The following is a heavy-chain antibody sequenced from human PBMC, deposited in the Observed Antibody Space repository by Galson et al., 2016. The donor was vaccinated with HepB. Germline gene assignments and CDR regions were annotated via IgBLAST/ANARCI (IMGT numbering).Heavy chain of an antibody. CDR3: ARDRPWGYGPGSYLGGSFAY. V-gene: IGHV1-3*01. Sequence: SVKVSCKASGYTFTNYAMHWVRQAPGHRLEWMGWINAGNGNTKYSQKFQGRLTITRDTSASTAYMERRSLRSEDTAFYYFARDRPWGYGPGSYLGGSFAYWGQGTLVTASS. CDR1: GYTFTNYA. CDR2: INAGNGNT. J-gene: IGHJ4*02. D-gene: IGHD3-10*01.